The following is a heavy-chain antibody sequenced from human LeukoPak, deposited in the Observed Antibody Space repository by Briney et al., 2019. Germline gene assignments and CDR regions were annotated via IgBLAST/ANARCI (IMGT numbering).Heavy chain of an antibody. J-gene: IGHJ6*02. V-gene: IGHV4-31*03. CDR2: IYYSGST. CDR3: ARAAIQVVVATSGDYYGMDV. Sequence: SETLSLTCTVSGGSISSGGYYWSWIRQHPGKGLEWIGYIYYSGSTYYNPSLKSRVTISVDTSKNQFSLKLSSVTAADTAVYYCARAAIQVVVATSGDYYGMDVWGQGTTVTVSS. CDR1: GGSISSGGYY. D-gene: IGHD2-15*01.